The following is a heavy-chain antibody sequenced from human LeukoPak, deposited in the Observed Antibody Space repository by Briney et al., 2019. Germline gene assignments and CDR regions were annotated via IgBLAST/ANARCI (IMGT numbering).Heavy chain of an antibody. D-gene: IGHD6-13*01. CDR1: GGSINNGGYY. J-gene: IGHJ2*01. CDR3: ARLGNPNGSSSWSAYWYFDL. V-gene: IGHV4-31*03. Sequence: PSQTLSLTCTVSGGSINNGGYYWSWIRQHPGKGLEWIGYIYYSGSSYYNPSLRSRVTISVDTSKNHFSLKLSSVTAADTAVYYCARLGNPNGSSSWSAYWYFDLWGRGTLVTVSS. CDR2: IYYSGSS.